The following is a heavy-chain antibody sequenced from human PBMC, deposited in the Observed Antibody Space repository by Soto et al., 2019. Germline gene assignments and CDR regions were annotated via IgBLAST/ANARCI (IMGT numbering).Heavy chain of an antibody. D-gene: IGHD3-22*01. Sequence: SETLSLTCTVSGGSISSGGYSWSWFRQSPGRGPEWLGYIYHSGSTSFNLSLRSRVTLSVDVSKNQFSLQLTSVTAADTAVYYCARSGDYDTTGPFDYWGQGTLVTVSS. CDR3: ARSGDYDTTGPFDY. CDR1: GGSISSGGYS. V-gene: IGHV4-30-2*06. J-gene: IGHJ4*01. CDR2: IYHSGST.